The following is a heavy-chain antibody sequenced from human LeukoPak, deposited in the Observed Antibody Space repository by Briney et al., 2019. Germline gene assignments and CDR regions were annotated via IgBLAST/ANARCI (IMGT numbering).Heavy chain of an antibody. J-gene: IGHJ4*02. V-gene: IGHV4-4*02. CDR3: ARDWNYYDTSGYHRPFDY. CDR2: IIYSGST. D-gene: IGHD3-22*01. CDR1: GGSISSSNW. Sequence: SETLSLTCAVSGGSISSSNWWSWVRQSPGKGLEWIGSIIYSGSTYYNPSLMSRVTMSVDTSENQFSLNLSSVTAADTAVYYCARDWNYYDTSGYHRPFDYWGQGTLVTVSS.